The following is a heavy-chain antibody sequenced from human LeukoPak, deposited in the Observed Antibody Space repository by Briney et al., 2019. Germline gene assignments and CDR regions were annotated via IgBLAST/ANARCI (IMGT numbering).Heavy chain of an antibody. CDR3: VGGIGWQPDY. CDR2: ISQDGREK. Sequence: GGSLRLSCAASAGFTFSDYWMNWVRQAPGKGLEWVAIISQDGREKLYVDSVKGRFTIPRDNAKSSLYLQINSLRAEDTAVYYCVGGIGWQPDYWGQGTLVTVSS. D-gene: IGHD6-19*01. V-gene: IGHV3-7*03. J-gene: IGHJ4*02. CDR1: AGFTFSDYW.